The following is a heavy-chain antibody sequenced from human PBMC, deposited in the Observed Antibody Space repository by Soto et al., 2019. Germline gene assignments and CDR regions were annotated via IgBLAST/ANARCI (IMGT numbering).Heavy chain of an antibody. CDR3: ARDRPPGYYGMDV. CDR2: INPNSGGT. CDR1: GYTFTGYY. D-gene: IGHD3-10*01. V-gene: IGHV1-2*02. Sequence: ASVKVSCKASGYTFTGYYMHLVRQAPGQGLEWMGWINPNSGGTNYAQKFQGRVTMTRDTSISTAYMELSRLRSDDTAVYYCARDRPPGYYGMDVWRQGTTVTVSS. J-gene: IGHJ6*02.